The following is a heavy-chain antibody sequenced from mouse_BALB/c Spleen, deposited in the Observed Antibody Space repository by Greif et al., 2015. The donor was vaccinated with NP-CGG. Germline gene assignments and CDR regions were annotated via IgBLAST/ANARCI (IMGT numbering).Heavy chain of an antibody. CDR3: ARGEKDPGFAY. V-gene: IGHV5-4*02. J-gene: IGHJ3*01. Sequence: EVLLVESGGGLVKPGGSLKLSCAASGFRSSDYSLSWVRQTPEKRLEWVATISDGGSYTYSPASVKGRFTISRDNAKNXLYLQMSSLKSEDTAMYYCARGEKDPGFAYWGQGTLVTVSA. CDR2: ISDGGSYT. CDR1: GFRSSDYS.